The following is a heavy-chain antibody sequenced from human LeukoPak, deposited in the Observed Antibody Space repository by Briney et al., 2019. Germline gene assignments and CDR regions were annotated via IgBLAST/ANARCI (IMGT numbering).Heavy chain of an antibody. CDR2: IYTSGST. Sequence: PSETLSLTCTVSGGSISSYYWSWIRQPAGKGLEWIGRIYTSGSTNYNPSLKSRVTMSVDTSKNQFSLKLSSVTAADTAVYYCAREGKYCTNGVCYAFDIWGQGTMVTVSS. D-gene: IGHD2-8*01. J-gene: IGHJ3*02. CDR1: GGSISSYY. CDR3: AREGKYCTNGVCYAFDI. V-gene: IGHV4-4*07.